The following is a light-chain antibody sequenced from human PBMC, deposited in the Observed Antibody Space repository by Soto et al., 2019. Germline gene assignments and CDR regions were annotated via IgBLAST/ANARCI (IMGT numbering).Light chain of an antibody. CDR3: QKYDSAPWT. V-gene: IGKV1-27*01. CDR1: QGISNY. J-gene: IGKJ1*01. CDR2: AAS. Sequence: DIQMTQSPSSLSASVRDRVTITCRASQGISNYLAWYQQKPGKVPQLLIYAASTLQSGFPSRFSGSGSGTDFTLTISSLQPEDGATYYCQKYDSAPWTFGQGTKVEIK.